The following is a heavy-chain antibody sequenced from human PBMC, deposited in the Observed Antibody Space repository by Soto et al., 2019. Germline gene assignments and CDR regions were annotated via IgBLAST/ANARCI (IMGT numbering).Heavy chain of an antibody. Sequence: VTISSERSVGRDSSSWRGSLHKVPGKGLEWLGTIYAGDSDPRYSPSFEGQVTMSVDKSISTAYLHCSSLKASDSAIFYCARQHPIGSSGRYNWGQATLVT. CDR2: IYAGDSDP. CDR1: VGRDSSSW. CDR3: ARQHPIGSSGRYN. D-gene: IGHD6-25*01. J-gene: IGHJ1*01. V-gene: IGHV5-51*07.